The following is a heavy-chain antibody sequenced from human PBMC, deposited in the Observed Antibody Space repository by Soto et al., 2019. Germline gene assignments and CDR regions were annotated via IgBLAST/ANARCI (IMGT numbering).Heavy chain of an antibody. CDR3: ARIRDCSGGSCYFLDWYFDL. J-gene: IGHJ2*01. V-gene: IGHV2-26*01. CDR2: IFSNDEK. CDR1: GFSLSNARMG. D-gene: IGHD2-15*01. Sequence: QVTLKESGPVLVKPTETLTLTCTVSGFSLSNARMGVSWIRQPPGKALEWLAHIFSNDEKSYSTSLKSRLTIPKDTSKSQVVLTMTNMDPVDTATYYCARIRDCSGGSCYFLDWYFDLWGRGTLVTVSS.